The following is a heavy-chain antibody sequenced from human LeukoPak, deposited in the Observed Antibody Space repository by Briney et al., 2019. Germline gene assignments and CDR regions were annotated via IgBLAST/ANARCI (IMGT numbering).Heavy chain of an antibody. CDR3: ARDRAYSRTFDY. V-gene: IGHV3-21*01. J-gene: IGHJ4*02. CDR2: ISSSSSYI. D-gene: IGHD6-13*01. Sequence: GGSLRLSCAASGFTFSSYSMNWVRQAPGKGLEWVSSISSSSSYIYYADSVKGRFTISRDNAKNSLYLQMNSLRAEDTAVYYCARDRAYSRTFDYSGQGTLVTVSS. CDR1: GFTFSSYS.